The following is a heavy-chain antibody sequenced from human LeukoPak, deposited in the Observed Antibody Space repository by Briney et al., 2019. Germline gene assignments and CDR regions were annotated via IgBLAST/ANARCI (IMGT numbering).Heavy chain of an antibody. CDR2: TYYRSKWYN. CDR1: GDSVSSNSAA. V-gene: IGHV6-1*01. Sequence: SQTLSLTCAISGDSVSSNSAAWNWIRQSLSRGLEWLGRTYYRSKWYNDYAVSVKSRITINPDTSKNQFSLQLNSVTPEDTAVYYCARDLKPPFGAVAGTPFDYWGQGTLVTVSS. D-gene: IGHD6-19*01. CDR3: ARDLKPPFGAVAGTPFDY. J-gene: IGHJ4*02.